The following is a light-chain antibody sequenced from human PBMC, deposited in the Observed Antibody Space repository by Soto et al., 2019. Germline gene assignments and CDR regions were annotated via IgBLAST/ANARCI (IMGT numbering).Light chain of an antibody. CDR1: QNILYSSNNKNY. Sequence: DIVMTQSPDSLAVSLGERATINCKSSQSVSSQNILYSSNNKNYLAWYQQSPGQPPKLLIYWASTRESGVPDRFSGSGSGTYFTLTISSLQAEDVAVYYCQQYYSTPPTFGQGTKLEIK. J-gene: IGKJ2*01. CDR3: QQYYSTPPT. CDR2: WAS. V-gene: IGKV4-1*01.